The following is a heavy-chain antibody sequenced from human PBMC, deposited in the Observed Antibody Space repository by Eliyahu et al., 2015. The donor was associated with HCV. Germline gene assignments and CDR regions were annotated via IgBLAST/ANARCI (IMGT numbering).Heavy chain of an antibody. CDR2: INSDGSTT. J-gene: IGHJ4*02. CDR3: ARLYNYWTGTQTGFDY. V-gene: IGHV3-74*01. Sequence: EVQLGESGGXVVQPGGSLRLSXEXSGFTFSXXWXHWVRQVPGKGLVWVSCINSDGSTTSHADSVKGRFTISRDNAKNTLHLQMNSLRDEDTAVYYCARLYNYWTGTQTGFDYWGQGTLVTVSS. D-gene: IGHD3/OR15-3a*01. CDR1: GFTFSXXW.